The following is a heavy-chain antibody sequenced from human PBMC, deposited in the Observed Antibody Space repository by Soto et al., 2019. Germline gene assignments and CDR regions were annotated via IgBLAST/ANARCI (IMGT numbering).Heavy chain of an antibody. CDR2: IYYSGST. D-gene: IGHD3-3*01. CDR3: ARSYYDFWGDYAL. CDR1: GGSISSYY. J-gene: IGHJ4*02. Sequence: SETLSLTCTVSGGSISSYYWSWIRQPPGKGLEYIGYIYYSGSTSYNPSLKSRVTISVDTSKNQFSLKLSSVTAADTAVYYCARSYYDFWGDYALWGQGTLVTVSS. V-gene: IGHV4-59*01.